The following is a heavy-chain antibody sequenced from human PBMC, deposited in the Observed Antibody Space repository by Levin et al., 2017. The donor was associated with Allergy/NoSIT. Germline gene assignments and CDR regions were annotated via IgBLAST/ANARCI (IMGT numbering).Heavy chain of an antibody. CDR2: IWYDGSNK. CDR3: ARDVSSSWYDW. V-gene: IGHV3-33*01. J-gene: IGHJ5*01. CDR1: GFTFRNYG. D-gene: IGHD6-13*01. Sequence: PGGSLRLSCAASGFTFRNYGMHWVRQAPGKGLEWVSLIWYDGSNKYYADSVKGRFTISRDNPKNTLYLQMSSLRAEDTAVYYCARDVSSSWYDWWGQGTLVIVSS.